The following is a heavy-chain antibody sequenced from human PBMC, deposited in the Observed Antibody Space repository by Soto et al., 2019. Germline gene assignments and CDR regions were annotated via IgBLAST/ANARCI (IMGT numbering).Heavy chain of an antibody. J-gene: IGHJ5*02. Sequence: GASVKVSCKASGYTFTSYGISWVRQAPGQGLEWMGWISAYNGNTNYAQKLQGRVTMTTDTSTSTAYMELRSLRSDDTAVYYCARDVAIVRAGDWFDPWGQGTLVTVSS. V-gene: IGHV1-18*01. CDR3: ARDVAIVRAGDWFDP. D-gene: IGHD3-10*01. CDR2: ISAYNGNT. CDR1: GYTFTSYG.